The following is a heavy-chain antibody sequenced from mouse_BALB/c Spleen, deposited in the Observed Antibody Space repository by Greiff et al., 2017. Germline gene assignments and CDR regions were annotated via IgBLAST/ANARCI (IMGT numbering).Heavy chain of an antibody. CDR3: ARADGAY. CDR1: GYTFTSYW. V-gene: IGHV1-7*01. J-gene: IGHJ3*01. D-gene: IGHD2-3*01. CDR2: INPSTGYT. Sequence: VQLVESGAELAKPGASVKMSCKASGYTFTSYWMHWVKQRPGQGLEWIGYINPSTGYTEYNQKFKDKATLTADKSSSTAYMQLSSLTSEDSAVYYCARADGAYWGQGTLVTVSA.